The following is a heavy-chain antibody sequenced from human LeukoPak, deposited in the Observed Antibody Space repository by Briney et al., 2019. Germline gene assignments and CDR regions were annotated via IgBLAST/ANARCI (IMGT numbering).Heavy chain of an antibody. J-gene: IGHJ4*02. CDR1: GYTFTNYA. Sequence: ASVRVSCKASGYTFTNYAMNWVRQAPGQGLEWMGWISGYNGNTEYTQKFQGRVAMTRDTSTSTAYMELRSLRSDDTAVYYCARGLSCSGNTCYAAHFDSWGQGTLVTVSS. D-gene: IGHD2-15*01. CDR2: ISGYNGNT. V-gene: IGHV1-18*01. CDR3: ARGLSCSGNTCYAAHFDS.